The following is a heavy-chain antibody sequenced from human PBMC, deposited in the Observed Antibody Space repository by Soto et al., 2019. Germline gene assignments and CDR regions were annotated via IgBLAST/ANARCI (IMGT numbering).Heavy chain of an antibody. CDR3: ARVGGSGSPFDN. CDR1: GGSINSGGYY. D-gene: IGHD3-10*01. V-gene: IGHV4-31*03. CDR2: ILYSGST. J-gene: IGHJ4*02. Sequence: QVQLQESGPGLVKPSQTLSLTCTVSGGSINSGGYYWSWIRQHPGKGLEWIGYILYSGSTYYNPSLKSRVTISVDMSKNQFSLKLSSVTAADTAVYYCARVGGSGSPFDNWGQGTLVTVSS.